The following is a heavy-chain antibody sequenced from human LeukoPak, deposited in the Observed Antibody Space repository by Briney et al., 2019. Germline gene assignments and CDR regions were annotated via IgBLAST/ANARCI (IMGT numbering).Heavy chain of an antibody. D-gene: IGHD3-10*01. CDR1: GYTFTSYY. CDR2: INPSGGST. CDR3: ARVRTGGDAFDI. V-gene: IGHV1-46*01. Sequence: ASVTVSCKASGYTFTSYYMHWVRQAPGQGLEWMGIINPSGGSTSYAQKFQGRVTMTRDTSTSTVYMELSSLRSEDTAVYYCARVRTGGDAFDIWGQGTMVTVSS. J-gene: IGHJ3*02.